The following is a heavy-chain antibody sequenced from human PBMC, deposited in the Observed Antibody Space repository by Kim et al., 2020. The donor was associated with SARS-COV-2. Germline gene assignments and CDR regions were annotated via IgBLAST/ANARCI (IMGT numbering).Heavy chain of an antibody. V-gene: IGHV1-2*02. CDR2: GGT. D-gene: IGHD1-26*01. J-gene: IGHJ4*02. CDR3: ADLKGGAYDY. Sequence: GGTNYARKFQGRVTMTRDTAISTAYMELNRLKSDGTGVYYCADLKGGAYDYWGQGTLVTVSS.